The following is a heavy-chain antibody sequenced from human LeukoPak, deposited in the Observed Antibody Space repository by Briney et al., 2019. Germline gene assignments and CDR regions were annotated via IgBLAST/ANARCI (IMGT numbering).Heavy chain of an antibody. Sequence: GASLKISCEGCGYSFTSYWIGWRRQMPGKVLGWVGIIYPGDSDTRYSPSLQGQVTISADKSISTAYLQWSSLKASDTAMYYCASIAVADLGDAFDIWGQGTMVTVSS. CDR3: ASIAVADLGDAFDI. J-gene: IGHJ3*02. D-gene: IGHD6-19*01. V-gene: IGHV5-51*01. CDR1: GYSFTSYW. CDR2: IYPGDSDT.